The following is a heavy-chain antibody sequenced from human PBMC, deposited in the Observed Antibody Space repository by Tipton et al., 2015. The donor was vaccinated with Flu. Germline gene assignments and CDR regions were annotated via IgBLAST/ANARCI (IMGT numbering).Heavy chain of an antibody. V-gene: IGHV4-38-2*01. J-gene: IGHJ4*02. D-gene: IGHD3-16*01. CDR2: IYTSGST. CDR3: ATTDRYFWGHMSY. Sequence: GLVKPSETLSLICAVSDYSISSGYYWGWIRQPPGKGLEWIGRIYTSGSTNYNPSLKSRVTIPVDTSKNQFSLKLSSVTAADTAVYYCATTDRYFWGHMSYWGQGTLVTVSS. CDR1: DYSISSGYY.